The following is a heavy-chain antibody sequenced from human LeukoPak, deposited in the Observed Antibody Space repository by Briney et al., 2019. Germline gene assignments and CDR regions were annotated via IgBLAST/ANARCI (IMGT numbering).Heavy chain of an antibody. CDR3: ARDRQTYYYGSGENWFDP. Sequence: GGSLRLSCAASGFTFSNAWMSWVRQAPGKGLEWVSSISSSSSYIYYADSVKGRFTISRDNAKNSLYLQMNSLRAEDTAVYYCARDRQTYYYGSGENWFDPWGQGTLVTVSS. D-gene: IGHD3-10*01. CDR2: ISSSSSYI. V-gene: IGHV3-21*01. J-gene: IGHJ5*02. CDR1: GFTFSNAW.